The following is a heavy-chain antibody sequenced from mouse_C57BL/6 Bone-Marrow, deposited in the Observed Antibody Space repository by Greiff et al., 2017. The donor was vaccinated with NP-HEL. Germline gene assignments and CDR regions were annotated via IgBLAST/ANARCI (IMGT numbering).Heavy chain of an antibody. Sequence: VQRVESGAELARPGASVKLSCKASGYTFTSYGISWVKQRTGQGLEWIGEIYPRSGNTYYNEKFKGKATLTADKSSSTAYMELRSLTSEDSAVYFCARWPPFGGYWGQGTTLTVSS. CDR3: ARWPPFGGY. J-gene: IGHJ2*01. V-gene: IGHV1-81*01. CDR1: GYTFTSYG. D-gene: IGHD3-1*01. CDR2: IYPRSGNT.